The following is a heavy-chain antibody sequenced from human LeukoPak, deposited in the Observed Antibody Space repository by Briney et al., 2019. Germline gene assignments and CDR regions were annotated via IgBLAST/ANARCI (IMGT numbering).Heavy chain of an antibody. J-gene: IGHJ5*02. CDR1: GYTFTGYG. V-gene: IGHV1-18*01. D-gene: IGHD3-3*01. CDR3: ARGYYDFWSGYYTPYWFDP. Sequence: ASVKVSCKASGYTFTGYGISWVRQAPGQGLEWMGWISAYNGNTNYAQKLQGRVTMTTDTSTSTAYMELRSLRSDDTAVYYCARGYYDFWSGYYTPYWFDPWGQGTLVTVSS. CDR2: ISAYNGNT.